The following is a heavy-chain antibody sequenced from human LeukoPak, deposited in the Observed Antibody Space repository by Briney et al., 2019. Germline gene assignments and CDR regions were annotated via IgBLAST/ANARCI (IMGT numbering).Heavy chain of an antibody. CDR3: ARFVQNKQLVFDY. Sequence: SETLSLXCAVYGGSFSGYYWSWIRQPPGKGLEWIGEINHSGSTNYNPSLKSRVTISVDTSKNQFSLKLSSVTAADTAVYYCARFVQNKQLVFDYWGQGTLVTVSS. V-gene: IGHV4-34*01. D-gene: IGHD6-6*01. CDR2: INHSGST. J-gene: IGHJ4*02. CDR1: GGSFSGYY.